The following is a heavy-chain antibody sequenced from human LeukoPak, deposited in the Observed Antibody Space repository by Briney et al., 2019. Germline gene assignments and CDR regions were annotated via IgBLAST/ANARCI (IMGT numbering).Heavy chain of an antibody. CDR3: TGNYGGGDY. J-gene: IGHJ4*02. D-gene: IGHD4-17*01. V-gene: IGHV3-73*01. CDR2: IRTKANSYAT. Sequence: GGSLRLSCVASGFTFSGSAMHWVRQASGKGLVWVGRIRTKANSYATVYAASVKGRFTISRDDSKNMAYLQKNSLKTEDTAVYYCTGNYGGGDYWGQGTLVTVSS. CDR1: GFTFSGSA.